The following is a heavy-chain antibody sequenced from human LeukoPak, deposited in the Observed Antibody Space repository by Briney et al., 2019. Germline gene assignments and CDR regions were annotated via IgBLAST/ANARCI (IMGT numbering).Heavy chain of an antibody. Sequence: PGGSLRLSCAASGFTFSSYAMSWVRRAPGKGLEWVSAISGSGGSTYYADSVKGRFTISRDNSKNTLYLQMNSLRAEDTAVYYCAKDQVLWFGEPTFDYWGQGTLVTVSS. CDR1: GFTFSSYA. D-gene: IGHD3-10*01. J-gene: IGHJ4*02. CDR3: AKDQVLWFGEPTFDY. V-gene: IGHV3-23*01. CDR2: ISGSGGST.